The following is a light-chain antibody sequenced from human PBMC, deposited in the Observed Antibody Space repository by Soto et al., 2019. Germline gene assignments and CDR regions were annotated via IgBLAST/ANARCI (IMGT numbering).Light chain of an antibody. CDR3: QQYGGSPQLT. J-gene: IGKJ4*01. Sequence: EIVLTQSPGTLSLSPGERAALSCRASQSISSSYLAWYQQKPGQAPRLLIYGASSRATGIPDRFSGSGSGTDFPLTVSRLEPEDFAVYYCQQYGGSPQLTFGGGTKVEIK. CDR2: GAS. V-gene: IGKV3-20*01. CDR1: QSISSSY.